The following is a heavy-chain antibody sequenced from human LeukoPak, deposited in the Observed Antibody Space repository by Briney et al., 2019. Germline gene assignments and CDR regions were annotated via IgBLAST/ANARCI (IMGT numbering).Heavy chain of an antibody. V-gene: IGHV3-43*01. J-gene: IGHJ5*02. D-gene: IGHD5-18*01. CDR2: IRWDGGTT. CDR1: GFTFDDYS. CDR3: VRDGPGYSYGNKWLDP. Sequence: GGSLRLSCAASGFTFDDYSMHWVRQVPGTGLEWVSLIRWDGGTTNYADSVKGQFTISRDNRENAVYLQMNSLRIEDTAIYYCVRDGPGYSYGNKWLDPWGRGTLVTVSS.